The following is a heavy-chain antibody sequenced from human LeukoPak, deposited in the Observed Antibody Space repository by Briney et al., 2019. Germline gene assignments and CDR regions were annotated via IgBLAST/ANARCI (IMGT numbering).Heavy chain of an antibody. D-gene: IGHD1-26*01. CDR1: GFTFSSYS. V-gene: IGHV3-48*01. CDR2: ISSSSSSTI. Sequence: GGSLRLSCAASGFTFSSYSMNWVRQAPGKGLEWVSYISSSSSSTIYYADSVKGRFTISRDNAKNSLYLQMNSLRAEDTAVYYCAYSGSYTGHWGQGTLVTVSS. J-gene: IGHJ4*02. CDR3: AYSGSYTGH.